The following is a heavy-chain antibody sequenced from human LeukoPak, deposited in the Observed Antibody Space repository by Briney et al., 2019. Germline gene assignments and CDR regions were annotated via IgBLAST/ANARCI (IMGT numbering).Heavy chain of an antibody. Sequence: GGSLRLSCAASGFTFSSSAMSWVRQAPGKGLEWVSGISGSGGSIRYADSVKGRFIISRDNSKNTLYLQMNSLRAEDTAVYYCAKGGDGYNYYFDYWGRETLVTVSS. V-gene: IGHV3-23*01. D-gene: IGHD5-24*01. CDR3: AKGGDGYNYYFDY. CDR2: ISGSGGSI. J-gene: IGHJ4*02. CDR1: GFTFSSSA.